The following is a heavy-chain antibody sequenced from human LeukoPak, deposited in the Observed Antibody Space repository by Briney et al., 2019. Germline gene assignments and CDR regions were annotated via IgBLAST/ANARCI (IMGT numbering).Heavy chain of an antibody. V-gene: IGHV4-59*01. D-gene: IGHD1-26*01. CDR2: IYYSGST. CDR3: ARGSSGRVSDY. J-gene: IGHJ4*02. CDR1: GGSISSYY. Sequence: SETLSLTCSVSGGSISSYYWSWIRQPPGKGLEWIGYIYYSGSTNYNPSLKSRVTISVDTSKNQFSLKLSSVTAADTAVYYCARGSSGRVSDYWGQGTLVTVSS.